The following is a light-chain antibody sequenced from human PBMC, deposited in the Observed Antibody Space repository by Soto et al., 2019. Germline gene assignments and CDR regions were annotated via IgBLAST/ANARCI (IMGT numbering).Light chain of an antibody. CDR1: NNDVGAYPY. Sequence: QSALTQPASVSGSPGQSITISCTGTNNDVGAYPYVSWYQQHPGTAPKLIIYEVTNRPSGISDRFSGSKSGNTASLTISGLQAEDESDYYCSSFATSCTTVIFGGGTQLTVL. CDR2: EVT. V-gene: IGLV2-14*01. CDR3: SSFATSCTTVI. J-gene: IGLJ2*01.